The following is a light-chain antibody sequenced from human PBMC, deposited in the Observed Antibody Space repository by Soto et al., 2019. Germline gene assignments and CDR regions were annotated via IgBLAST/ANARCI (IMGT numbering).Light chain of an antibody. CDR1: QTIRSL. Sequence: EIQMTQSRSNLSASVVDMVTTTCRASQTIRSLLAWYQQKPGKAPKALIYDASRLGSGVPSRFSGSGSGTEFTLTISSLQPDDFATYYCQQYQTYATFGQGTRLE. CDR2: DAS. V-gene: IGKV1-5*01. J-gene: IGKJ5*01. CDR3: QQYQTYAT.